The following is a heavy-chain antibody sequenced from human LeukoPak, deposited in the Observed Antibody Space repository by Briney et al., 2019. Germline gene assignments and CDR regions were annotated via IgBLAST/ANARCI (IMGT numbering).Heavy chain of an antibody. CDR3: ARPTSIYYDSSGYWWFDY. Sequence: ASVKVSCKASGYTFTSYGISWVRQAPGQGLEWMGWISAYNGNTNYTQKLQGRVTMTTDTSTSTAYMELRSLRSDDTAVYYCARPTSIYYDSSGYWWFDYWGQGTLVTVSS. J-gene: IGHJ4*02. V-gene: IGHV1-18*01. CDR1: GYTFTSYG. CDR2: ISAYNGNT. D-gene: IGHD3-22*01.